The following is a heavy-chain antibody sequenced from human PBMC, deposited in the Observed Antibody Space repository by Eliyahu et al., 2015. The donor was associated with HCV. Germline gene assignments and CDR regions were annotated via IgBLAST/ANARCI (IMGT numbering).Heavy chain of an antibody. V-gene: IGHV3-23*01. D-gene: IGHD3-16*01. J-gene: IGHJ5*02. CDR2: ISGSGGRT. CDR3: APLGAGAVEDP. CDR1: GLTFSXYV. Sequence: EVQLLESGGGLVQPGGSLRLSCAASGLTFSXYVMYWVRQAPGKGVGWVSGISGSGGRTYYADSVKGRFTISRDNSKNTLYLQMNSLRAEDTAVYYCAPLGAGAVEDPWGQGTLVTASS.